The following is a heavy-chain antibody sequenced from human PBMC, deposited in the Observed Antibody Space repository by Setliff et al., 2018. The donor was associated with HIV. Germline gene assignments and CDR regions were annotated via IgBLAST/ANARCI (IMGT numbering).Heavy chain of an antibody. D-gene: IGHD2-2*01. CDR1: GFDFSGYS. CDR3: ARDQQIGSSTFLAPPWYFDL. Sequence: PGGSLRLSCVASGFDFSGYSMPWVRQAPGKGPEWVAAISHDAVKTYYADAVRGRFIISRDNSKNTVYLQMNSLRAEDTAVYYCARDQQIGSSTFLAPPWYFDLWGRGTLVTVSS. J-gene: IGHJ2*01. V-gene: IGHV3-30*04. CDR2: ISHDAVKT.